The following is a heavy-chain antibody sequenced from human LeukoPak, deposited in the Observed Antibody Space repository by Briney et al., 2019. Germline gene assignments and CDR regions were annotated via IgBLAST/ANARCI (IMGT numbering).Heavy chain of an antibody. D-gene: IGHD2-2*01. Sequence: SVKVSCKASGGTFSSYAISWVRQAPGQGLEWMGRIIPILGIANYAQKFQGRVTITADKSTSTAYMELSSLRSEDTAVYYCARDGVVVPAALDYWGQGTLVTVSS. V-gene: IGHV1-69*04. CDR3: ARDGVVVPAALDY. CDR2: IIPILGIA. J-gene: IGHJ4*02. CDR1: GGTFSSYA.